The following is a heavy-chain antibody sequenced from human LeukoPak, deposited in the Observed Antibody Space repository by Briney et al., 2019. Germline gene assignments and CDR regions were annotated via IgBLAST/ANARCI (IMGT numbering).Heavy chain of an antibody. CDR2: INPSGGST. J-gene: IGHJ4*02. Sequence: GASVKGSCKASLYTFTSHYMHWGRQAPGQGLEWTGIINPSGGSTSYAQKFQGRVTMTRDTSTSTVDMELSSLRSEHTAVYYCARDRVGGSDYWGQGTLVTVSS. D-gene: IGHD3-10*01. V-gene: IGHV1-46*03. CDR3: ARDRVGGSDY. CDR1: LYTFTSHY.